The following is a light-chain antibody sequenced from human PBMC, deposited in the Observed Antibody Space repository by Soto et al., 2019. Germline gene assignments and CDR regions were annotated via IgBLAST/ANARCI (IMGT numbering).Light chain of an antibody. V-gene: IGKV1-39*01. J-gene: IGKJ1*01. CDR3: QESDTTPWA. Sequence: DIQMTQSPSSLSASVGDRVTITCRASQSGTRYLNWYQQKPGKAPKLLISAASILQGGVPSRFSGSGSGTDFTLTISGLQPGDFATYYCQESDTTPWAFGQGTKVEI. CDR2: AAS. CDR1: QSGTRY.